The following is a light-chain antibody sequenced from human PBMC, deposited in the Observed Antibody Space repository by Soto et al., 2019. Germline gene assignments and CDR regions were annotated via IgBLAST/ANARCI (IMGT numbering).Light chain of an antibody. J-gene: IGKJ1*01. CDR2: GAS. Sequence: EIVLTQSPGTLSLSPGERDTLSCRASQSVSSSYLAWYQQKPGQAPRLLIYGASSRATGIPDRFSGSGSGTDFTLTISRLEPEDFAVYYCQQYGSSPPTVGQGTK. CDR3: QQYGSSPPT. V-gene: IGKV3-20*01. CDR1: QSVSSSY.